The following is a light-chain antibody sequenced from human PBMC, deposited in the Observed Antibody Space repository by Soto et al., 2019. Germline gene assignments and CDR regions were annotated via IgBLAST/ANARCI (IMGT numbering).Light chain of an antibody. V-gene: IGKV3-20*01. CDR2: GAS. Sequence: EIVLTQSPVTLSLSPGERATLSCRASQSVSSDYLAWYQQKPGQAPRLLLYGASNRATGIPDRFSGSGSGTDFTLTISRLEPEDFAVYSCQQYGSSPYIFGQGTKLEI. CDR3: QQYGSSPYI. J-gene: IGKJ2*01. CDR1: QSVSSDY.